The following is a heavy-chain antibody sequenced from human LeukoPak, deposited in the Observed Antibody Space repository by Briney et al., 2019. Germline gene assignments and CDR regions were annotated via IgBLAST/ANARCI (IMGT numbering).Heavy chain of an antibody. J-gene: IGHJ6*02. CDR2: ISYDGSNK. CDR3: AKVAPMVRGVIDYGMDV. CDR1: GFTFSSYG. Sequence: GRSLRLSCAASGFTFSSYGMHWVRQAPGKGLEWVAVISYDGSNKYYADSVKGRFTISRDNSKNTLYLQMNSLRAEDTAVYYCAKVAPMVRGVIDYGMDVWGQGTTVTVSS. D-gene: IGHD3-10*01. V-gene: IGHV3-30*18.